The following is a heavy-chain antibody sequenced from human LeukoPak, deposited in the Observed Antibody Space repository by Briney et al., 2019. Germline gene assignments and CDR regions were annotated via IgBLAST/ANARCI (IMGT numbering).Heavy chain of an antibody. CDR2: ISAYNGNT. CDR3: ARDAKTDYGLVYLQAYETDY. D-gene: IGHD3-10*01. CDR1: GYTFTSYG. J-gene: IGHJ4*02. Sequence: ASVKVSCKASGYTFTSYGISWVRQAPGQGLEWMGWISAYNGNTNYAQKLQGRVTMTTDTSTSTAYMELRSLRSDDTAVYYCARDAKTDYGLVYLQAYETDYWGQGTLVTVSS. V-gene: IGHV1-18*01.